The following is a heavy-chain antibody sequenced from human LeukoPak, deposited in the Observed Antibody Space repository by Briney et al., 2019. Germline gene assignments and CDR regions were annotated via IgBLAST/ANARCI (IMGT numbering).Heavy chain of an antibody. CDR3: ARDPVQLERLGFVYYYGMDV. D-gene: IGHD1-1*01. Sequence: PGGSLRLSCAASGFTFSSYSMNWVRQAPGKGLEWVSPISSSSSYIYYADSVKGRFTISRDNAKNSLYLQMNSLRAEDTAVYYCARDPVQLERLGFVYYYGMDVWGKGTTVTVSS. V-gene: IGHV3-21*01. J-gene: IGHJ6*04. CDR2: ISSSSSYI. CDR1: GFTFSSYS.